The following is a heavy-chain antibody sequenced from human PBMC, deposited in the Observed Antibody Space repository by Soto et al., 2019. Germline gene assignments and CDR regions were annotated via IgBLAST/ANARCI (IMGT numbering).Heavy chain of an antibody. CDR1: GGSVNSDYYY. CDR3: AREYSNSPEAFDI. Sequence: SSETLSLTCTVSGGSVNSDYYYWTWIRQPPGKGLEWIGYIYNRGRTNYNPSLKSRVSISMDTSRNQFSLKLTSVTAADTAVFYCAREYSNSPEAFDIWGQGSLVTVSS. V-gene: IGHV4-61*01. J-gene: IGHJ4*02. D-gene: IGHD1-26*01. CDR2: IYNRGRT.